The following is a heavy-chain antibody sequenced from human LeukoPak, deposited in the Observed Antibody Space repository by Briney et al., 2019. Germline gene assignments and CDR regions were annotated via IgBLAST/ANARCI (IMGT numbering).Heavy chain of an antibody. D-gene: IGHD3-9*01. J-gene: IGHJ6*02. Sequence: ASVKVSCKASGYTFTGYYMHWVRQAPGQGLEWMGWINPNSGGTNYAQKFQGRVTMTRDTSISTAYMELSRLRSDDTAVYHCARGDYDILTGYLGGPYYYGMDVWGQGTTVTVSS. CDR3: ARGDYDILTGYLGGPYYYGMDV. CDR1: GYTFTGYY. CDR2: INPNSGGT. V-gene: IGHV1-2*02.